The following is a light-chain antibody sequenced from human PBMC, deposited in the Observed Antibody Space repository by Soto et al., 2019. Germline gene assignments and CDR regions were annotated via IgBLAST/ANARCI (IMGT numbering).Light chain of an antibody. CDR2: GAS. CDR1: QSVSSSY. V-gene: IGKV3-20*01. CDR3: QHFGT. J-gene: IGKJ5*01. Sequence: EIVMTQSPGTLSLSPGQRATLSCRASQSVSSSYLAWYQQKPGQAPRLLIYGASSRATGIPDRFSGSGSGTDFTLTISRLEPEDIATYYCQHFGTFGQGTRLEIK.